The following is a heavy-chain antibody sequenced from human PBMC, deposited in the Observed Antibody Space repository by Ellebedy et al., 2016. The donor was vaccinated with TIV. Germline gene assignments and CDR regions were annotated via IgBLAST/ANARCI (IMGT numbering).Heavy chain of an antibody. V-gene: IGHV2-5*02. D-gene: IGHD1-26*01. J-gene: IGHJ4*02. Sequence: SGPTLVKPTQTLTLTCTFSGFSLITSGVGVGWIRQPPGKALEWLAFVYRDDDNRYNPFLRSRLTVTKDTSRNQVVLTVTNVDPMDTATYFCAHRQTLSGSWNFGSFDYWGQGTLVTVSS. CDR2: VYRDDDN. CDR1: GFSLITSGVG. CDR3: AHRQTLSGSWNFGSFDY.